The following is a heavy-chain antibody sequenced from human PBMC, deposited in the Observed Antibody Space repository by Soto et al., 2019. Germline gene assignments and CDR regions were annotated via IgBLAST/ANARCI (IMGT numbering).Heavy chain of an antibody. Sequence: QVQLVESGGGVVQPGRSLRLSCAASGFTFSSYAMHWVRQAPGKGLEWVAVISYDGSNKYYADSVKGRFTISRDNSKNTLYLQMTSLRAEDTAVYYCARANSGRFRSYYFAYWGQAPWSPSPQ. D-gene: IGHD6-19*01. CDR1: GFTFSSYA. CDR2: ISYDGSNK. CDR3: ARANSGRFRSYYFAY. V-gene: IGHV3-30-3*01. J-gene: IGHJ4*01.